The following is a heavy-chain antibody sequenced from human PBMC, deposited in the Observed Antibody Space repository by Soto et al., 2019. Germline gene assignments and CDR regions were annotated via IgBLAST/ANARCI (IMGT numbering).Heavy chain of an antibody. Sequence: QVQLMQSGAEVTKPGASVKVSCKASGDTFSDYYIHWVRQAPGQGLEWMGTVNPSGGHTTYSQHFLGRVTMTRDTSTSTLHMELTSLTSEDTAVYYCARGGHVVVVTAALDYWGQGTLVTVSS. CDR3: ARGGHVVVVTAALDY. CDR1: GDTFSDYY. J-gene: IGHJ4*02. CDR2: VNPSGGHT. V-gene: IGHV1-46*01. D-gene: IGHD2-21*02.